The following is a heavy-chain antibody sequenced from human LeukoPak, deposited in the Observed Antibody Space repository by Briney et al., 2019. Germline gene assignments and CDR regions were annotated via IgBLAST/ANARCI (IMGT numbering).Heavy chain of an antibody. V-gene: IGHV4-59*01. D-gene: IGHD6-13*01. CDR1: GGSISSYY. J-gene: IGHJ4*02. CDR2: IYYSGST. CDR3: ARARGEQQLVDY. Sequence: SETLSLTCTVSGGSISSYYWSWIRQPPGEGLEWIGYIYYSGSTNYNPSLKSRVTISVDTSKNQFSLKLSSVTAADTAVYYCARARGEQQLVDYWGQGTLVTVSS.